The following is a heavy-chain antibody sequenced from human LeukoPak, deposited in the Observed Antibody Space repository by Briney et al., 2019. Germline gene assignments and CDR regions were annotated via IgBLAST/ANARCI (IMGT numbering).Heavy chain of an antibody. Sequence: GGSLRLSCAASGFTFSSYAMSWVRQAPGKGLEWVSAISGSGGRTDYADSVKGRCTSSRDNSKNTLYLQMNSLRAEDRAVYYCAKFTGYSNYYYYYMDVWGKGPTVTVSS. CDR3: AKFTGYSNYYYYYMDV. D-gene: IGHD4-11*01. CDR1: GFTFSSYA. V-gene: IGHV3-23*01. CDR2: ISGSGGRT. J-gene: IGHJ6*03.